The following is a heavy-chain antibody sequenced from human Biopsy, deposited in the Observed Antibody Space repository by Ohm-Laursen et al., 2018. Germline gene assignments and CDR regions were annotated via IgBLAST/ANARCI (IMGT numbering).Heavy chain of an antibody. D-gene: IGHD3-10*01. CDR2: IKNKSDGDAT. V-gene: IGHV3-15*01. J-gene: IGHJ4*02. CDR3: TVDFGRGFH. CDR1: GFTFTHAW. Sequence: SLRLSCAASGFTFTHAWMSWVRQGPGKGLEWLGRIKNKSDGDATDHAAAVQGRFAISRDDSTNTFYLQMNSLKSEDTGVFYWTVDFGRGFHWGQGTLVTVSS.